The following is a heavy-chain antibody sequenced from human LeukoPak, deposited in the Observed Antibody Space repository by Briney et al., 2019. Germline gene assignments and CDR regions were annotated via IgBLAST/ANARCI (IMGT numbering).Heavy chain of an antibody. V-gene: IGHV3-74*01. CDR3: AKDWAYSMDV. J-gene: IGHJ6*04. CDR2: INSDGSST. D-gene: IGHD3-16*01. Sequence: GGSLRLSCAASGFTFSSSWMHWVRQAPGKGLVWVSRINSDGSSTNYADSVKGRFTISRDNGKNTVYLQMNRLRAEDTAVYYCAKDWAYSMDVWGKGTTVTVSS. CDR1: GFTFSSSW.